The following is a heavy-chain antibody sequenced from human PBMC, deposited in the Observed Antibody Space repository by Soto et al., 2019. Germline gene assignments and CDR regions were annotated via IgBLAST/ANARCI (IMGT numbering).Heavy chain of an antibody. J-gene: IGHJ4*02. CDR1: GDSMNGYY. D-gene: IGHD5-12*01. CDR2: IYYRGNT. Sequence: QVQLRESGPGLVKPSETLSLTCTVSGDSMNGYYWSWIRQAPGKGLEWIGFIYYRGNTNYNPSLKSRVTISVDTSKNQLSLRVTSVTAADTALYFCARHRQRAFTGYESGFDSWGQGSLVTVSS. V-gene: IGHV4-59*08. CDR3: ARHRQRAFTGYESGFDS.